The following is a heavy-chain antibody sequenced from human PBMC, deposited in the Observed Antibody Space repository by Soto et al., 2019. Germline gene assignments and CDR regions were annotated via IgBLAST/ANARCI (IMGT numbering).Heavy chain of an antibody. CDR3: ARPYRSSWWAPFYGMDV. D-gene: IGHD6-13*01. J-gene: IGHJ6*02. CDR2: IWYDGSNK. CDR1: GFTFSSYG. Sequence: QVQLVESGGGVVQPGRSLRLSCAASGFTFSSYGMHWVRQAPGKGLEWVAVIWYDGSNKYYADSVKGRFTISRDNSKNPLYLQMNSLRAEDTAVYYCARPYRSSWWAPFYGMDVWGQGTTVTVSS. V-gene: IGHV3-33*01.